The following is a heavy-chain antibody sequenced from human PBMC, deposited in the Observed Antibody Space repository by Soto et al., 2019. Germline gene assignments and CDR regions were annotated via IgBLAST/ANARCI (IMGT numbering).Heavy chain of an antibody. D-gene: IGHD1-7*01. V-gene: IGHV4-31*03. Sequence: QVQLQESGPGLVKPSQTLSLTCTVSGGSISSGGYYWSWIRQHPGKGLEWIGYIYYSGSTYYNPSLKRRVTISVDTSKNQFSLKLSSVTAADTAVYYCARDHGGTFSAGWFDPWGQGTLVTVSS. CDR2: IYYSGST. CDR3: ARDHGGTFSAGWFDP. J-gene: IGHJ5*02. CDR1: GGSISSGGYY.